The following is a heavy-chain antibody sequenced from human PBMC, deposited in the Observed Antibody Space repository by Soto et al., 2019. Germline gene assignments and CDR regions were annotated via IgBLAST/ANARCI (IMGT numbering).Heavy chain of an antibody. V-gene: IGHV1-24*01. CDR2: FDPEDGET. CDR3: ATSRIAAAGIWFDP. D-gene: IGHD6-13*01. J-gene: IGHJ5*02. Sequence: ASVKVSCKVSGYTLTELSMHWVRQAPGKGLEWMGGFDPEDGETIYAQKFQGRVTMTEDTSTDTAYMELSSLRSEDTAVYYCATSRIAAAGIWFDPWGQGTLVTVSS. CDR1: GYTLTELS.